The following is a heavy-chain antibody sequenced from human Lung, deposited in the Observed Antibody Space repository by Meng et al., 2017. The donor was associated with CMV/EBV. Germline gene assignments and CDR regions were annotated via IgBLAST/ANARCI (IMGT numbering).Heavy chain of an antibody. Sequence: QVQLTGSGPGLGKPSQTPSPTCTVSGGSISSGGYYWSWIRQHPGKGLEWIGYIHSSGSTYYNPSLRSRLTISVDTSKNQFSLKLSSVTAADTAVYYCARASYGSGSPLGESWFDPWGQGTLVTVSS. J-gene: IGHJ5*02. CDR1: GGSISSGGYY. CDR3: ARASYGSGSPLGESWFDP. CDR2: IHSSGST. D-gene: IGHD3-10*01. V-gene: IGHV4-31*03.